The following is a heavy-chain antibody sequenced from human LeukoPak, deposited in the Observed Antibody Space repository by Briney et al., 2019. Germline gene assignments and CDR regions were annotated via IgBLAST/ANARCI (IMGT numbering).Heavy chain of an antibody. Sequence: GGSLRLSCAASGFTFDDYAMNWVRHVPGRGLEWVSGINWNGGITEYADSVKDRFTISRQNTKNSLYLYMNNLGGEDTALYFCARGSVQLWLRDTYYYMDVWGKGTTVTVSS. CDR1: GFTFDDYA. D-gene: IGHD5-18*01. CDR3: ARGSVQLWLRDTYYYMDV. V-gene: IGHV3-20*04. J-gene: IGHJ6*03. CDR2: INWNGGIT.